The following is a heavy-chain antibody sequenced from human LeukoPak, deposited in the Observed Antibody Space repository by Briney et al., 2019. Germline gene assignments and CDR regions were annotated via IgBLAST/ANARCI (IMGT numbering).Heavy chain of an antibody. D-gene: IGHD3-10*02. CDR2: ISGDANTI. CDR1: GFTFSDHE. J-gene: IGHJ5*02. CDR3: ARDLFGLDSENWFDP. V-gene: IGHV3-48*03. Sequence: GGSLRLSCVASGFTFSDHEMNWVRQTPGKGLEWISYISGDANTIFYRDSVRGRVTISRDYTKNSLYLQMNSLRAEDTAVYYCARDLFGLDSENWFDPWGQGTLVTVSS.